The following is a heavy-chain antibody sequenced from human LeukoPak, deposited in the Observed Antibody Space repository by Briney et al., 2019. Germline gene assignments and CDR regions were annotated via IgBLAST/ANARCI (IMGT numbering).Heavy chain of an antibody. CDR2: TYYRSEWFT. CDR3: ARSSSGLDV. D-gene: IGHD6-6*01. Sequence: SQTLSLTCAISGDSVSSNSAAWTWIRQSPSRGLEWLGRTYYRSEWFTDYAVSAESRMTINPDTSRNRFSLQLTSVTPEDTAVYYCARSSSGLDVWGQGTTVTVS. CDR1: GDSVSSNSAA. V-gene: IGHV6-1*01. J-gene: IGHJ6*02.